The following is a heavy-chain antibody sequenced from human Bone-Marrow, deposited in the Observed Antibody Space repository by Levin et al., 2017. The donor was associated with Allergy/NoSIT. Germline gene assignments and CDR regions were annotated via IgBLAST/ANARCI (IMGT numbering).Heavy chain of an antibody. CDR1: GFAFRNYV. V-gene: IGHV3-23*01. D-gene: IGHD4/OR15-4a*01. CDR3: AKGPTNYGYYFDY. Sequence: PGGSLRLSCAASGFAFRNYVMAWVRQAPGKGLEWVSAIRGSGTDAYSADSVQGRFTMSRDNSRNTGYLQMNSLKVDDTAVYYCAKGPTNYGYYFDYWGQGTLVTVSS. J-gene: IGHJ4*02. CDR2: IRGSGTDA.